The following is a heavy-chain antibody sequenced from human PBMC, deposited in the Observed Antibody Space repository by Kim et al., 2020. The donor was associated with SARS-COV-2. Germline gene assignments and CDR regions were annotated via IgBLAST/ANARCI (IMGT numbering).Heavy chain of an antibody. D-gene: IGHD1-26*01. Sequence: GGSLTLSCAASGFTFSNYALAWVRQGPGKGLEWVSSISTSGGSTYYVDSVKGRFTISRDNSKNTLNLQMNSLRVEDTAVYYCAKDPRLGASAAEYFQYWGQGTLVTVSS. CDR3: AKDPRLGASAAEYFQY. CDR2: ISTSGGST. CDR1: GFTFSNYA. J-gene: IGHJ1*01. V-gene: IGHV3-23*01.